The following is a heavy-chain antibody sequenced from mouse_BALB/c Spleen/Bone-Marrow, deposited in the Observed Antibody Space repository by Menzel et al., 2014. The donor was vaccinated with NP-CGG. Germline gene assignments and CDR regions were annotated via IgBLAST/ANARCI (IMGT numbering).Heavy chain of an antibody. Sequence: EVQLQQSGAGLVKPGASVKLSCTASGFNIKDTYMHWVKQRPEQGLERIGRIVLATGNTKYDPKHQGQATIPADPSTNTAYLQLSSLTSEDTAGYYCARWLPLAYWGQGALVTVSA. CDR3: ARWLPLAY. CDR1: GFNIKDTY. CDR2: IVLATGNT. V-gene: IGHV14-3*02. D-gene: IGHD2-2*01. J-gene: IGHJ3*01.